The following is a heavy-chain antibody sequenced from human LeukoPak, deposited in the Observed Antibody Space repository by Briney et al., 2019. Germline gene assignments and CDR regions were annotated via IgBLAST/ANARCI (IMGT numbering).Heavy chain of an antibody. Sequence: GGSLRLSCAASGFTFSSYGMSWVRQAPGKGLEWVANIKQDGSEKYYVDSVKGRFTISRDNAKNSPYLQMNSLRAEDTAVYYCARVCTIFGVVIMDYFDYWGQGTLVTVSS. CDR2: IKQDGSEK. V-gene: IGHV3-7*01. CDR3: ARVCTIFGVVIMDYFDY. J-gene: IGHJ4*02. D-gene: IGHD3-3*01. CDR1: GFTFSSYG.